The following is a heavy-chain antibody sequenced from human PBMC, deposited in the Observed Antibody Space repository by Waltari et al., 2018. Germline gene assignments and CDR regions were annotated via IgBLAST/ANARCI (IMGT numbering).Heavy chain of an antibody. J-gene: IGHJ5*01. V-gene: IGHV4-39*02. D-gene: IGHD2-15*01. Sequence: QPLLQESGPGPVQPSDTLSPTCNFSRDPLGNLSSYWGWLRQSPGQGLEWIGFIYYSGTTYYNPSLHSRVTISADTSKNHFSLNLRSVTVADTAVYYCTRIASVGYGSGRGCCWFDSWGQGALVTVSS. CDR2: IYYSGTT. CDR3: TRIASVGYGSGRGCCWFDS. CDR1: RDPLGNLSSY.